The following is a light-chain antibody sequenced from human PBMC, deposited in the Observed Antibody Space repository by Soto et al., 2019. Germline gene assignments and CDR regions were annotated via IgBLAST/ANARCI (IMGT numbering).Light chain of an antibody. CDR1: QTITSDY. CDR3: QQYGTSPVT. Sequence: VFPQSPGALSLSHGERATLSCRASQTITSDYLAWYQQKPGQAPRLLIYGASNRATGIPDRFTGSGFGTDFTLTVSSLEPQDFAVYYCQQYGTSPVTFGGGTKVDIK. CDR2: GAS. J-gene: IGKJ4*01. V-gene: IGKV3-20*01.